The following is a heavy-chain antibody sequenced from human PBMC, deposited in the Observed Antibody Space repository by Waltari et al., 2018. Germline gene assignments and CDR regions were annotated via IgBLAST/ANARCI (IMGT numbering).Heavy chain of an antibody. D-gene: IGHD4-17*01. V-gene: IGHV4-38-2*01. CDR2: IYHSGSI. J-gene: IGHJ3*02. Sequence: QVQLQESGPGLVKPSETLSLTCAVSGYSISSGYYWGWIRQPPGKGLECIGSIYHSGSICYNPSLKSRVTISVHMSKNHFSLKLSSVTAADTAVYYCVRHLSGGDYVGAFDIWGQGTMVTVSS. CDR1: GYSISSGYY. CDR3: VRHLSGGDYVGAFDI.